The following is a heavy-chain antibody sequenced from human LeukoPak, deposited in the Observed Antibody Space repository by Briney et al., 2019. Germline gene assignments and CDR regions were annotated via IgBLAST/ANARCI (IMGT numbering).Heavy chain of an antibody. CDR2: IYSGGST. V-gene: IGHV3-66*02. CDR1: GFTVSSNY. J-gene: IGHJ3*02. Sequence: GGSLRLSCAASGFTVSSNYMSWVRQAPGKGLEWVSVIYSGGSTYYADSVKGRFTISRDNSKNTLYLRMNSLRAEDTAVYYCAREGNGYNYNDAFDIWGQGTMVTVSS. CDR3: AREGNGYNYNDAFDI. D-gene: IGHD5-24*01.